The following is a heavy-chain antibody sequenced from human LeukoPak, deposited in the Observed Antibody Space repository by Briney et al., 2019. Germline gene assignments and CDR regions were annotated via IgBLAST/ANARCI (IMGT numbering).Heavy chain of an antibody. CDR3: AREAPYNWNDGGGVDY. J-gene: IGHJ4*02. CDR2: IYYSGST. V-gene: IGHV4-39*07. D-gene: IGHD1-20*01. Sequence: SETLSLTCTVSGGSISSSSSYWGWIRQPPGKGLEWIGSIYYSGSTYYNPSLKSRVTISVDTSKNQFSLKLSSVTAADTAVYYCAREAPYNWNDGGGVDYWGQGTLVTVSS. CDR1: GGSISSSSSY.